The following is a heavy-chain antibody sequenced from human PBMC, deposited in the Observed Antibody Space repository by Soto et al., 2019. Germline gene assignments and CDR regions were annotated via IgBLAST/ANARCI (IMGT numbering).Heavy chain of an antibody. Sequence: SETLSLTCTVSGDSIGSGYYYWSWIRQPPGKSLEWIGHIYYSGSTYYNPSLKSRVTISVDTSRNQLSLKLTSVTAADTAVYFCARAGFWSGYPVNWFDPWGQGTLVTVS. J-gene: IGHJ5*02. CDR1: GDSIGSGYYY. CDR2: IYYSGST. V-gene: IGHV4-30-4*01. CDR3: ARAGFWSGYPVNWFDP. D-gene: IGHD3-3*01.